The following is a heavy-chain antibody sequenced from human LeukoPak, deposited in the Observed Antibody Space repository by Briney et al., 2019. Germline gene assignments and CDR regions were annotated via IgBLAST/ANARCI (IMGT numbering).Heavy chain of an antibody. D-gene: IGHD4-11*01. V-gene: IGHV3-23*01. Sequence: PGGSLRLSCAASGFIFSNYAMSWVRQAPGKGLEWVSAISSSGGSTYYADSVKGRFTVSRDNSKNTLYVQMNSLRAEDTAVYYCAKYFYSNYYYGVDVWGQGTTVTVSS. CDR2: ISSSGGST. CDR3: AKYFYSNYYYGVDV. J-gene: IGHJ6*02. CDR1: GFIFSNYA.